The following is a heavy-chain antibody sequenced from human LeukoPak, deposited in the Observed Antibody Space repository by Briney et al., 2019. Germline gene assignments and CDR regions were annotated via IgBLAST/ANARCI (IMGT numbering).Heavy chain of an antibody. D-gene: IGHD6-13*01. CDR3: ARGKDYSSSWYGDY. V-gene: IGHV1-2*02. CDR2: INPNSGGT. Sequence: ASVKVSCKASGYTFTGYYMHWVRQAPGQGLEWMGWINPNSGGTNYAQKFQGRVTMTRDTSMSTAYMELSRLRSDDTAVYYCARGKDYSSSWYGDYWGQGTLVTVSS. CDR1: GYTFTGYY. J-gene: IGHJ4*02.